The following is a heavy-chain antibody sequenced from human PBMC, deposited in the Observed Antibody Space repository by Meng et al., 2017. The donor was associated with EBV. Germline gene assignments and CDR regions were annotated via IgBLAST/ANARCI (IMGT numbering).Heavy chain of an antibody. CDR2: LIPMSGAP. D-gene: IGHD3-10*01. CDR3: ASESGRGFTPDF. V-gene: IGHV1-69*01. J-gene: IGHJ4*02. CDR1: GGPFRIDA. Sequence: VRVGQSVAEVNSPRAPVKISCKTSGGPFRIDAVSWVRQGPGQGLEWLGGLIPMSGAPHYAQKFQGRVTITADEYTRTHYMELSSLRSDDTAMYYCASESGRGFTPDFWGQGTLVTVSS.